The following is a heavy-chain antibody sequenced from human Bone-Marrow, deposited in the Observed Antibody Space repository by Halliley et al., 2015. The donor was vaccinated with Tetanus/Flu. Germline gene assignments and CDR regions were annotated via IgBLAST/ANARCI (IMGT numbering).Heavy chain of an antibody. CDR1: GYSFTTYW. D-gene: IGHD1-26*01. J-gene: IGHJ6*02. Sequence: QLVQSGAEVKKPGESLRISCKGSGYSFTTYWIAWVRQMPGKGLEWMGIIDPGDSDTRYSPSFEGQVTISVDKSISTAYLQWSSLKASDTAMYYCARHGDDSGGYLHYLYGMDVWGQGTTVTVSS. CDR2: IDPGDSDT. V-gene: IGHV5-51*01. CDR3: ARHGDDSGGYLHYLYGMDV.